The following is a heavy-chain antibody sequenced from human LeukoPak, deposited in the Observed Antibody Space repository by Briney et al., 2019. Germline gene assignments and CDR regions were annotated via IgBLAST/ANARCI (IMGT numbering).Heavy chain of an antibody. CDR3: ARDPRYCTNGICYPRWFDP. CDR2: INYSGST. J-gene: IGHJ5*02. Sequence: SETLSLTCTVSGGSISSSSTYWGWIRQPPGEGLEWVGSINYSGSTYYNPSLGSRVTLSVDTSKNQFSLKLSSVTAADTAVYHCARDPRYCTNGICYPRWFDPWGQGTLVTVSS. D-gene: IGHD2-8*01. V-gene: IGHV4-39*07. CDR1: GGSISSSSTY.